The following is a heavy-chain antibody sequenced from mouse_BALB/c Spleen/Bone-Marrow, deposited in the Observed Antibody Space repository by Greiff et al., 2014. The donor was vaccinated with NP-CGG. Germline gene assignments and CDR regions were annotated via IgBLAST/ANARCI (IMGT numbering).Heavy chain of an antibody. CDR1: GYTFTDYT. D-gene: IGHD2-3*01. CDR3: ARGRWYY. CDR2: VNPNIGGT. V-gene: IGHV1-22*01. J-gene: IGHJ2*01. Sequence: EVQGVESGPELVKPGASVKIFCKTSGYTFTDYTLHWVKQSHGKSLEWIGGVNPNIGGTSYNQKFKGKASLTVNKSSTTAYMELRSLTSEDSAVYYCARGRWYYWGQGTTLTVSS.